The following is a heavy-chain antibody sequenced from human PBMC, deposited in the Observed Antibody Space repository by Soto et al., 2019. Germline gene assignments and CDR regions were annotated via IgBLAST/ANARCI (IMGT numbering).Heavy chain of an antibody. Sequence: QVQLQESGPGLVKPSETLSLTCTVSGGSISTYYWNWIRQPPGKGLEWIGYIYYGGSANYNPSLTSRVTLSVDTSKKQFSLKLSSVTAADTAVYYCARGGHCTNGVCSALDYWGQGTLVTVSS. J-gene: IGHJ4*02. V-gene: IGHV4-59*08. CDR2: IYYGGSA. D-gene: IGHD2-8*01. CDR3: ARGGHCTNGVCSALDY. CDR1: GGSISTYY.